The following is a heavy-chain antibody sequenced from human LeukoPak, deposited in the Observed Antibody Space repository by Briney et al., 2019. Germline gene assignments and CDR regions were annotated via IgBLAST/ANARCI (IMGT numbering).Heavy chain of an antibody. CDR3: ARAPTKDQLSDFDY. J-gene: IGHJ4*02. D-gene: IGHD6-6*01. V-gene: IGHV3-48*03. CDR1: GFTFSSYE. Sequence: GGSLRLSCAASGFTFSSYEMNWVRQAPGKGLEWVSYISSSGSTIYYADSVKGRFTISRDNAKNSLYLQMNSLRAEDTAVYYCARAPTKDQLSDFDYWGQGTLVTVSS. CDR2: ISSSGSTI.